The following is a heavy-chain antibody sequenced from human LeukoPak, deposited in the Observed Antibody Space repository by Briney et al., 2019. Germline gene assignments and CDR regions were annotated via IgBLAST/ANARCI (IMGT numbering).Heavy chain of an antibody. J-gene: IGHJ6*02. CDR1: GFTFSSYA. CDR2: ISYDGSNK. Sequence: PGGSLRLSCAASGFTFSSYAMHWVRQAPGKGLEWVAVISYDGSNKYYADSVKGRFTISRDNSKNTLYLQMNSLRAEDTAVYYCARDEGGQLWANYYCYGMDVWGQGTTVTVSS. CDR3: ARDEGGQLWANYYCYGMDV. D-gene: IGHD5-18*01. V-gene: IGHV3-30*04.